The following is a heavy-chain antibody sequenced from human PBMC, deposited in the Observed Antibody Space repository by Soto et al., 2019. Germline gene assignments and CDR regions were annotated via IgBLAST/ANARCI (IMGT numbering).Heavy chain of an antibody. D-gene: IGHD1-26*01. Sequence: GGSLRLSCAASRFTFSDYYMSWIRQAPGKGLEWVSSISSSSSYTNYADSVKGRFTISRDNAKNSLYLQMNSLRAEDTAVYYCARGGGGYGPYYYYGVDVWGQGTTVTVS. V-gene: IGHV3-11*06. J-gene: IGHJ6*02. CDR3: ARGGGGYGPYYYYGVDV. CDR2: ISSSSSYT. CDR1: RFTFSDYY.